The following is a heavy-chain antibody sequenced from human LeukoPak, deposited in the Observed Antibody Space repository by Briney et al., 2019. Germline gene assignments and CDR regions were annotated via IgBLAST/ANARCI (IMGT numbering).Heavy chain of an antibody. V-gene: IGHV3-23*01. J-gene: IGHJ4*02. CDR3: AKGAQYDFWSGYTLEYFDV. Sequence: GGSLRLSCAASGFTFSSYAMRWVRQAPGKGLEWVSAISGSGGSTYYADSAKGRFTISRDNSKNPLYLQMNSLRAEDTAVYYCAKGAQYDFWSGYTLEYFDVWGKGTLVTVSS. CDR1: GFTFSSYA. D-gene: IGHD3-3*01. CDR2: ISGSGGST.